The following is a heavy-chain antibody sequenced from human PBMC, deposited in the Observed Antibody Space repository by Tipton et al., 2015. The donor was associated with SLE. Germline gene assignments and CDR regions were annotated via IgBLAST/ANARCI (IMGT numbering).Heavy chain of an antibody. CDR3: ARVSLSSGWYVLWYFDL. CDR2: IYYSGST. Sequence: LRLSCAASGFTFSSNWMHWVRQAPGKGLVWIGYIYYSGSTNYNPSLKSRVTISVDTSKNQFSLKLSSVTAADTAVYYCARVSLSSGWYVLWYFDLWGRGTLVTVSS. CDR1: GFTFSSNW. D-gene: IGHD6-19*01. J-gene: IGHJ2*01. V-gene: IGHV4-59*01.